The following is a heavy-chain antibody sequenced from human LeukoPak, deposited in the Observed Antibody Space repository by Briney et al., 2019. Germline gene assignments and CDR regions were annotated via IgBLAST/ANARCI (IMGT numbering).Heavy chain of an antibody. Sequence: PGESLKISCKASGYSFITYWIGWVRQMPGKGLEWMGIIYPGDSDTRYSPSFQGQVTIPADKSISTAYLQWNSLEASDTAIYYCARLSDYAFDMWGQGTMVTVSS. CDR2: IYPGDSDT. V-gene: IGHV5-51*01. J-gene: IGHJ3*02. CDR1: GYSFITYW. CDR3: ARLSDYAFDM.